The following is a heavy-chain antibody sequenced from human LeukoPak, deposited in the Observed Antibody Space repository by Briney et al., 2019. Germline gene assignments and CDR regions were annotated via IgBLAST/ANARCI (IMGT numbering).Heavy chain of an antibody. CDR1: GFTFSSYA. CDR3: AKQLCYYDSSGEPCGMDV. V-gene: IGHV3-23*01. D-gene: IGHD3-22*01. J-gene: IGHJ6*02. Sequence: GGSLRLSCAASGFTFSSYAMSWVRQAPGKGLEWVSAISGSGGGTYYADSVKGRFTISRDNSKNTLYLQMNSLRAEDTAVYYCAKQLCYYDSSGEPCGMDVWGQGTTVTVSS. CDR2: ISGSGGGT.